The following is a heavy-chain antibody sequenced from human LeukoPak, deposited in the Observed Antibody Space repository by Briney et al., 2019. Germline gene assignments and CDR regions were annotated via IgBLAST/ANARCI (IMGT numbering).Heavy chain of an antibody. CDR3: ARDKYNWKNFDAFDI. J-gene: IGHJ3*02. V-gene: IGHV4-59*01. CDR2: IYYSGST. D-gene: IGHD1-20*01. Sequence: SETLSLTCTVSGGSISSYYWSWIRQPPGKGLEWIGYIYYSGSTNYNPSLKSRVTISVDTSKNQFSLKLSSVTAADTAVYYCARDKYNWKNFDAFDIWGQGTMVTVSS. CDR1: GGSISSYY.